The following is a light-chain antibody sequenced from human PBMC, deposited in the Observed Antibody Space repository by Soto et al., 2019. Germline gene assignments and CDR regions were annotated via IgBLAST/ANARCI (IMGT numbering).Light chain of an antibody. CDR1: QSVSSSY. CDR3: RQYGRARELA. V-gene: IGKV3-20*01. Sequence: EIVLTQSPGTLSLSPGERATLSCRASQSVSSSYLAWYQQKPGQAPRLLIYGASSRATGIPDRFSGSGSGTDFTLTISRLEPEDFAVYYCRQYGRARELAFGGGTKVDNK. J-gene: IGKJ4*01. CDR2: GAS.